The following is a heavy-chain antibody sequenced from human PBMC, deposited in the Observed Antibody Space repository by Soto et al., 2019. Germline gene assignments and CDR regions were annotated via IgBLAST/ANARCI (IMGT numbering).Heavy chain of an antibody. V-gene: IGHV3-30-3*01. J-gene: IGHJ5*02. CDR2: ISYDGSNK. Sequence: PGGSLRLSCAASVFTFSSYAMHWVRQAPGKGLEWVAVISYDGSNKYYADSVKGRFTISRDNSKNTLYLQMNSLRAEDTAVYYWAVNSSFPGGFDPWGQGPLVTVSS. CDR3: AVNSSFPGGFDP. CDR1: VFTFSSYA. D-gene: IGHD6-19*01.